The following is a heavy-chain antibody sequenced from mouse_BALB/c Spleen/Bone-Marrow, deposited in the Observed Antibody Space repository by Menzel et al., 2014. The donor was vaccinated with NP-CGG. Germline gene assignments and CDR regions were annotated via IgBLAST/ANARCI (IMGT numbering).Heavy chain of an antibody. J-gene: IGHJ2*01. CDR1: GFTFTDYY. V-gene: IGHV7-3*02. CDR3: ARDMGGILFDS. CDR2: IRNKAYGYTT. D-gene: IGHD4-1*01. Sequence: DVKLVESGGGLVQPGGSLRLSCATSGFTFTDYYMNWVRQPPGKALERLGFIRNKAYGYTTEYSASMKGRFTISRDNSQGILYLQMNSLRAEDSATYYCARDMGGILFDSWGQGTTLTVSS.